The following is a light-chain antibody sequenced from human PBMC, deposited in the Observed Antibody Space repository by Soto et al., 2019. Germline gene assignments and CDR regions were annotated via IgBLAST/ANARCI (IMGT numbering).Light chain of an antibody. J-gene: IGKJ1*01. V-gene: IGKV3-11*01. CDR1: QSVSNY. Sequence: EIVLTQSPATLSLSPGERATLSCRASQSVSNYLAWYQQKPGQAPRLLIYDASNRATDIPARFSGSGSGTDFTLTISSLQSEDFAVYYCQQYNNWPPWTFGQGTKVEIK. CDR3: QQYNNWPPWT. CDR2: DAS.